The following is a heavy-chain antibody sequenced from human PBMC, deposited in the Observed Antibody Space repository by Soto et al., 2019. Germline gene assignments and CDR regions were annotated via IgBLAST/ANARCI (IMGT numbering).Heavy chain of an antibody. CDR3: ARNRRETGDFDY. D-gene: IGHD7-27*01. Sequence: QVQLVQSGAEVKKPGVSVKVSCKASGYTFTTYDVNWMRQATGQGPEWLGWMNPYNGDTGYAQKFQGRVTLTRDTSMNTAYLELSSLTYEDTAVYYCARNRRETGDFDYWGQGTLVTVSS. V-gene: IGHV1-8*02. CDR1: GYTFTTYD. CDR2: MNPYNGDT. J-gene: IGHJ4*02.